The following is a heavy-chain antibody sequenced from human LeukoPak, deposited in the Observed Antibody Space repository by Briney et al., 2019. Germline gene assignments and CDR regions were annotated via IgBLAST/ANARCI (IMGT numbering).Heavy chain of an antibody. CDR2: ISGSGGST. CDR3: AIKQWLGYFDY. J-gene: IGHJ4*02. V-gene: IGHV3-23*01. D-gene: IGHD6-19*01. Sequence: GRSLRLSCAASGFTFSSYAMSWVRQAPGKGLEWVSAISGSGGSTYYADSVKGRFTISRDNSKNTLYLQMNSLRAEDAAVYYCAIKQWLGYFDYWGQGTLVTVSS. CDR1: GFTFSSYA.